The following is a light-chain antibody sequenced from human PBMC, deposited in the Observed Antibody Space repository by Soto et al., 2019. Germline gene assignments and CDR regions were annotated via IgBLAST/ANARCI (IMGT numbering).Light chain of an antibody. CDR2: EVS. Sequence: QSALTQPASVSGSPGQSITISCTGTSSDVGGYNYVSWYQHHPGKAPKLIIYEVSNRPSGVSHRFSASKSGNTASLTISGLQIEDEADYYCSSHTTSSTLVVFGGGTKLTVL. CDR3: SSHTTSSTLVV. J-gene: IGLJ3*02. V-gene: IGLV2-14*01. CDR1: SSDVGGYNY.